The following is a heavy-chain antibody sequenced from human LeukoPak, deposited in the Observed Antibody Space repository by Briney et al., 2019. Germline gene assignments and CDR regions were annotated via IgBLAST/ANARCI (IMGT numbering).Heavy chain of an antibody. Sequence: PSQTRSLTCTVAAPSISTICYYCNWIRHPAGNGLDGITLTETIRTTNYNPSLKSRVTISVDTSKNQFSLKLSSVTAADTAVYYCARDQSCSGGSCRGSYYYYMDVWGKGTTVTISS. CDR2: TETIRTT. CDR1: APSISTICYY. D-gene: IGHD2-15*01. V-gene: IGHV4-61*02. CDR3: ARDQSCSGGSCRGSYYYYMDV. J-gene: IGHJ6*03.